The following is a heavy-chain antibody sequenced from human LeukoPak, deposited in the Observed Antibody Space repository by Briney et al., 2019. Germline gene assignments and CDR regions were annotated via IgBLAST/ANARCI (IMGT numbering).Heavy chain of an antibody. CDR1: GFTFRSYW. V-gene: IGHV3-7*03. CDR3: AGDGGPFDF. J-gene: IGHJ4*02. D-gene: IGHD2-15*01. CDR2: IKQDGSEK. Sequence: GGSLRLSCAASGFTFRSYWMSWVRQAPGKGLERVANIKQDGSEKYYVDSVKGRFTISRDNAKNSLYLQMNSLRAEDTAVYYCAGDGGPFDFWGQGTLVTVSS.